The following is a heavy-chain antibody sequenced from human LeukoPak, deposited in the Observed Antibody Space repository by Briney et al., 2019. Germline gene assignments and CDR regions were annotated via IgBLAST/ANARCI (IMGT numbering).Heavy chain of an antibody. Sequence: SVKVPCKASGGTFSSYAISWVRQAPGQGLEWMGRIIPILGIANYAQKFQGRVTITADKSTSTAYMELSSLRPEDTAVYYCARGNLEYSSSGGSYGMDVWGQGTTVTVSS. J-gene: IGHJ6*02. CDR3: ARGNLEYSSSGGSYGMDV. V-gene: IGHV1-69*04. D-gene: IGHD6-13*01. CDR2: IIPILGIA. CDR1: GGTFSSYA.